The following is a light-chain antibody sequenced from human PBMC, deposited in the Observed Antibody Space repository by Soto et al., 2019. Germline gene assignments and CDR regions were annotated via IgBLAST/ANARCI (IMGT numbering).Light chain of an antibody. V-gene: IGKV1-13*02. CDR3: QQYNSYST. J-gene: IGKJ1*01. CDR2: DAS. Sequence: AIQLTQSPSSLSASIGDRVTVTCRASQGIGTYLVWYQQKPGKAPKLLIYDASSLESGVPSRFSGSGSGTEFTLTISILQPDDFATYYCQQYNSYSTFGQGTKVDIK. CDR1: QGIGTY.